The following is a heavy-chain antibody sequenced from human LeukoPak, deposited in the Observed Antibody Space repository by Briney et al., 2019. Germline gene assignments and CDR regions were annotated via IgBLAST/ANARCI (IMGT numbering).Heavy chain of an antibody. CDR3: TTMSTAEGFDY. D-gene: IGHD1-14*01. J-gene: IGHJ4*02. Sequence: GGSLRLSCAASGFTFSSHSMNWVRQAPGKGLEWVGRIRGKVYSYETTYAASVKGRFTISRIDSNNTAYLQMNSLNTDDTAVYYCTTMSTAEGFDYWGQGTLVTVSS. CDR2: IRGKVYSYET. V-gene: IGHV3-73*01. CDR1: GFTFSSHS.